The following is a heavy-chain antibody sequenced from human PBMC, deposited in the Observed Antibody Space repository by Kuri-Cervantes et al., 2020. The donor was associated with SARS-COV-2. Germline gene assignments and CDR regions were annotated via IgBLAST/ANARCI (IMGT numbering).Heavy chain of an antibody. V-gene: IGHV3-30-3*01. CDR1: GFTFSSYA. J-gene: IGHJ3*02. Sequence: GGSLRLSCAASGFTFSSYAMHWVRQAPGKGLEWVAVISYDGSNKYYADSVKGRFTISRDNSKNTLYLQMNSLRADDTAVYYCARALGVPAATPGEIWGQETMVTVSS. CDR2: ISYDGSNK. D-gene: IGHD2-2*01. CDR3: ARALGVPAATPGEI.